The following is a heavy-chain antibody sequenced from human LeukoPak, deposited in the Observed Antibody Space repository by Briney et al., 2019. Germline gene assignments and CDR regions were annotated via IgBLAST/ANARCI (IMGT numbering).Heavy chain of an antibody. D-gene: IGHD1-1*01. J-gene: IGHJ5*02. Sequence: GGSLRLSCAASGFTFTHFGMHWVRQAPGKGLDWVAFVRYDGDLQFYADSVQGRFTISRDDSKNTVDLQMNRLRIEDTAVYCCVKESLEGDTWGQGTLVTVSS. CDR1: GFTFTHFG. CDR3: VKESLEGDT. CDR2: VRYDGDLQ. V-gene: IGHV3-30*02.